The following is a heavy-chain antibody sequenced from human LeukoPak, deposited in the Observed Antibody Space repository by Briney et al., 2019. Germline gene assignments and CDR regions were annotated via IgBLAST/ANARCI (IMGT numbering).Heavy chain of an antibody. J-gene: IGHJ4*02. Sequence: PSETLSLTCAVSGGSISSGGYYWSWIRQPPGKGLEWIGYIYYSGSTNYNPSLKSRVTISVDTSKNQFSLKLSSVTAADTAVYYCARSGLPYCGGDCYNDYWGQGTLVTVSS. D-gene: IGHD2-21*02. CDR2: IYYSGST. CDR3: ARSGLPYCGGDCYNDY. CDR1: GGSISSGGYY. V-gene: IGHV4-61*08.